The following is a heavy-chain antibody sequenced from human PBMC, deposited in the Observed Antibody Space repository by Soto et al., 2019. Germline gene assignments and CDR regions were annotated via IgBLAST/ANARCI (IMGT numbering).Heavy chain of an antibody. J-gene: IGHJ5*02. CDR2: ISDSATTM. Sequence: GGSLRLSCVASGFTFSDYYMSWILQAPGKGLEWISHISDSATTMYYAYSVKGRFTISRDNARKSLFMHMNSLRAEDTAVYYCARDTAFISSGLFNPWGQGTLVTVSS. CDR1: GFTFSDYY. V-gene: IGHV3-11*01. D-gene: IGHD3-22*01. CDR3: ARDTAFISSGLFNP.